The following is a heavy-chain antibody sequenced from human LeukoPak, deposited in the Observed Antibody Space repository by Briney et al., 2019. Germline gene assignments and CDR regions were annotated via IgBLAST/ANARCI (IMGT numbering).Heavy chain of an antibody. D-gene: IGHD1-1*01. V-gene: IGHV3-9*01. J-gene: IGHJ6*03. Sequence: GGSLRLSCAASGFTFDDYAMHWVRQAPGKGLEWVSGISWNSGSIGYADSVKGRFTISRDNAKNSLYLQMNSLRAEDTALYYCATERRYYYYYMDVWGKGTTVTVSS. CDR3: ATERRYYYYYMDV. CDR2: ISWNSGSI. CDR1: GFTFDDYA.